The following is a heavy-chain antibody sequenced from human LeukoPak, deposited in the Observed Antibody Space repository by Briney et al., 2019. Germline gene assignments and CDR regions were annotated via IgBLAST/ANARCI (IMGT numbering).Heavy chain of an antibody. CDR2: INPNSGGT. Sequence: WASVRVSCKASGYTFTGYYMHWVRQAPGQGLEWMGWINPNSGGTNYAQKFQGRVTMTRDTSISTAYMELSRLRSDDTAVYYCARGDSQLHDAFDIWGQGTMVTVSS. V-gene: IGHV1-2*02. J-gene: IGHJ3*02. D-gene: IGHD4-23*01. CDR3: ARGDSQLHDAFDI. CDR1: GYTFTGYY.